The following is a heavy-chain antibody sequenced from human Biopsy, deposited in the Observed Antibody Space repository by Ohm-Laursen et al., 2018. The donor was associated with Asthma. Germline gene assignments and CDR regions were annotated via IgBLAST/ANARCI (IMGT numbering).Heavy chain of an antibody. CDR2: IYYSGRT. V-gene: IGHV4-39*02. Sequence: GTLSLTCIVSGDAMSTSGSYWGWVRQSPGKGLEWIGSIYYSGRTYYNPSLESRVTISADTSKNHFSLKVTSVTAADTAVYYCARAVSSSSYWYFDLWGRGDLVTVSS. CDR3: ARAVSSSSYWYFDL. D-gene: IGHD6-6*01. J-gene: IGHJ2*01. CDR1: GDAMSTSGSY.